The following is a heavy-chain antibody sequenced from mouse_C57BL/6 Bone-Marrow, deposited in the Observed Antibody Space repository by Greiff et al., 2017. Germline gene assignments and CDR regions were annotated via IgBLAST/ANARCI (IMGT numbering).Heavy chain of an antibody. V-gene: IGHV1-59*01. Sequence: QVQLQQPGAELVRPGTSVKLSCKASGYTFTSYWMHWVKQRPGQGLEWIGVIDPSDSYTNYNQKFKGQATLTVDTSSSTAYMQHSSLTSEDSAVYYCGYGDYWGQGTSVTVSS. CDR3: GYGDY. CDR2: IDPSDSYT. J-gene: IGHJ4*01. D-gene: IGHD2-12*01. CDR1: GYTFTSYW.